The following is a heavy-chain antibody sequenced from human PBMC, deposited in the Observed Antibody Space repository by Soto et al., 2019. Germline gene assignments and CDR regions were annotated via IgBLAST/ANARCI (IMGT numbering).Heavy chain of an antibody. V-gene: IGHV4-59*08. D-gene: IGHD2-2*01. CDR1: GGSISSYY. CDR2: IYYSGST. Sequence: TSETLSLTCTVSGGSISSYYWSWIRQPPGKGLEWIGYIYYSGSTNYNPSLKSRVTISVDTSKNQFSLKLSSVTAADTAVYYCASLGVVPAAATPWYYFDYWGQGTLVTVS. J-gene: IGHJ4*02. CDR3: ASLGVVPAAATPWYYFDY.